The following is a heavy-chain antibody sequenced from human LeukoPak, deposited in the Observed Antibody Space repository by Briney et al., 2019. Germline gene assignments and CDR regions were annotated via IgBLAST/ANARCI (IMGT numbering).Heavy chain of an antibody. J-gene: IGHJ4*02. Sequence: GASVKVSCKASGYTFTSYDINWVRRATGQGLEWMGWMNPNSGNTGYAQKFQGRVTMTRNTSISTAYMELSSLRSEDTAVYYCAIGKSHYDFRFDYWGQGTLVTVPS. D-gene: IGHD3-3*01. V-gene: IGHV1-8*01. CDR3: AIGKSHYDFRFDY. CDR1: GYTFTSYD. CDR2: MNPNSGNT.